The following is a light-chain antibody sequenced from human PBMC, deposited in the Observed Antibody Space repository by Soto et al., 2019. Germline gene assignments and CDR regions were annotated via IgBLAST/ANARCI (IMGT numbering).Light chain of an antibody. J-gene: IGLJ2*01. CDR1: SYNIGSNT. V-gene: IGLV1-44*01. CDR3: AAWDDSLNGPV. Sequence: QSLLTQPPSASVTPGQRVTISCSGSSYNIGSNTVNWYQQLPGTAPKLLIYSNNQRPSGVPDRFSGSKSGTSASLAISGLQSEDEADYYCAAWDDSLNGPVFGGGTKVTVL. CDR2: SNN.